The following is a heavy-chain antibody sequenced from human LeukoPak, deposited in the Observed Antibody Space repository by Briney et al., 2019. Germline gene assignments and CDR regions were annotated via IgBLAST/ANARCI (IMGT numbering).Heavy chain of an antibody. CDR3: ARDAYYYDSSGYGFDY. J-gene: IGHJ4*02. D-gene: IGHD3-22*01. Sequence: SETLSLTCTVSGGSFSSSDDYWGWIRQPPGKGLEWIGVIYYSGSTNYNPSLKSRVTISVDTSKNQFSLKLSSVTAADTAVYYCARDAYYYDSSGYGFDYWGQGTLVTVSS. CDR2: IYYSGST. V-gene: IGHV4-61*08. CDR1: GGSFSSSDDY.